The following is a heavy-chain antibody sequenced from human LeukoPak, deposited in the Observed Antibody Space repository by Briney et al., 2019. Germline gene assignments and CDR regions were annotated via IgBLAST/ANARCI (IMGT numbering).Heavy chain of an antibody. Sequence: ASVKVSCKASGYTFTNYGISWVRQAPVQGLEWMGWISGYNGNTNYAQNVQGRVTMTTDTSTSTAYMELRSLRSDDTAVYYCARDQMRYDSSGYQGYWGQGTLVTVSS. CDR1: GYTFTNYG. D-gene: IGHD3-22*01. CDR2: ISGYNGNT. J-gene: IGHJ4*02. V-gene: IGHV1-18*01. CDR3: ARDQMRYDSSGYQGY.